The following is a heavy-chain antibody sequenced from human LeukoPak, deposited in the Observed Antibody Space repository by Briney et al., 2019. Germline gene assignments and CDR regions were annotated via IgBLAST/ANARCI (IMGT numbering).Heavy chain of an antibody. V-gene: IGHV1-18*01. CDR3: ARRIVGAHFGDY. CDR1: GYALTNYG. D-gene: IGHD1-26*01. J-gene: IGHJ4*02. CDR2: ISAKNGNT. Sequence: PLGSVRVSCKASGYALTNYGMSGVGRVPGQGVEGMGWISAKNGNTDYAQTLQGGVTITVDTSTSTAYMELRSLRSHDTAVYYCARRIVGAHFGDYWGQGTLVTVSS.